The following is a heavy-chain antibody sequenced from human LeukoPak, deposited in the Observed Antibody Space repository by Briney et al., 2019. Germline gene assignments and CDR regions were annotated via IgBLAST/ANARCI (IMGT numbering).Heavy chain of an antibody. Sequence: GGSLRLSCAASGFTFSSYEMHWVRQAPGKGLEWVANIKKDGSEKYYVDSVKGRFTISRDNAKNSLYLQLSSLRAEDTAVYYCATGFFYYYYMDVWGRGTTVTVSS. J-gene: IGHJ6*03. D-gene: IGHD3-10*01. CDR1: GFTFSSYE. V-gene: IGHV3-7*01. CDR2: IKKDGSEK. CDR3: ATGFFYYYYMDV.